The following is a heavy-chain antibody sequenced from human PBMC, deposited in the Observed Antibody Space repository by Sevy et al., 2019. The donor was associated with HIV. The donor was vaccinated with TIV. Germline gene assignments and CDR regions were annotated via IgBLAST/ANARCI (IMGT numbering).Heavy chain of an antibody. CDR3: ARVTWNDRDFEF. CDR1: GFTLSNYD. V-gene: IGHV3-13*01. D-gene: IGHD1-1*01. Sequence: GGSLRLSCAASGFTLSNYDMHWVRHSTGKGLEWVSAIGTAGNTFYADSVRGRFTIFREDSKSSLYLQMNSLRAGDTAAYYCARVTWNDRDFEFWGQGTLVTVSS. J-gene: IGHJ4*02. CDR2: IGTAGNT.